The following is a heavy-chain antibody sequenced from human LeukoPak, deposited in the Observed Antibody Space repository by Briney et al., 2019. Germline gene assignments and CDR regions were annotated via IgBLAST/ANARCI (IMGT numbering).Heavy chain of an antibody. D-gene: IGHD3-3*01. J-gene: IGHJ6*02. CDR3: ARDTDYDFWSGYHLTYYYYYGMDV. V-gene: IGHV1-2*02. CDR2: INPNSGGT. Sequence: ASVKVSCKASGYTFTGYYMHWVRQAPGQGLEWMGWINPNSGGTNYAQKFQGRVTMTRDTSISTAYMELSRPRSEDTAVYYCARDTDYDFWSGYHLTYYYYYGMDVWGQGTTVTVSS. CDR1: GYTFTGYY.